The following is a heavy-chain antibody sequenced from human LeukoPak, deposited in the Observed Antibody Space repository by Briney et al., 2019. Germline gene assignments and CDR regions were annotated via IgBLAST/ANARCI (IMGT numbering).Heavy chain of an antibody. Sequence: SETLSLTCTVSGGSISSDDYYWAWVRQPPGKGLDWIATIYYTGNRHYNPALKSRVVISVDTSKNQFSLKLSSVTAADTAVYYCARSTAVAGTVEYWGQGTLVTVSS. J-gene: IGHJ4*02. V-gene: IGHV4-39*07. CDR3: ARSTAVAGTVEY. D-gene: IGHD6-19*01. CDR1: GGSISSDDYY. CDR2: IYYTGNR.